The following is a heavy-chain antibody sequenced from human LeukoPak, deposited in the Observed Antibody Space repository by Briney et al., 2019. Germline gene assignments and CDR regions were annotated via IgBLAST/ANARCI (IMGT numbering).Heavy chain of an antibody. CDR1: GFTISSYG. CDR3: AKGANRDSSGFYDS. CDR2: IRYDGSTK. J-gene: IGHJ4*02. Sequence: SGGSLRLSCEASGFTISSYGMHWVRQAPGKGLEWVTFIRYDGSTKDYADSVKGRFTISRDNSKNTLYLQMNSLRPEDTALYYCAKGANRDSSGFYDSWGQGTLVTVSS. D-gene: IGHD3-22*01. V-gene: IGHV3-30*02.